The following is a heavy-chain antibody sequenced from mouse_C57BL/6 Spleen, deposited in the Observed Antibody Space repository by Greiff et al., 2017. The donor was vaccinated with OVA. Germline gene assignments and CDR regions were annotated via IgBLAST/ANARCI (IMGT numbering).Heavy chain of an antibody. CDR2: IDPETGGT. D-gene: IGHD1-1*01. CDR3: TRKGGSSLFAY. V-gene: IGHV1-15*01. CDR1: GYTFTDYE. J-gene: IGHJ3*01. Sequence: QVQLQQSGAELVRPGASVTLSCKASGYTFTDYEMHWVKQTPVHGLEWIGAIDPETGGTAYNQKFKGKAILTADKSSSTAYMELRSLTSEDSAVYYCTRKGGSSLFAYWGQGTLVTVSA.